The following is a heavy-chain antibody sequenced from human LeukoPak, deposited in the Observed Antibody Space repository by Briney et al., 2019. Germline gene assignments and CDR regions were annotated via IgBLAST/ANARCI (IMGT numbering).Heavy chain of an antibody. CDR3: ASPRGYSYGLQTYYFDY. J-gene: IGHJ4*02. V-gene: IGHV4-59*05. Sequence: SETLSLTCTVSGGSISSYYWSWIRQPPGKGLEWIGSIYYSGSTYYNPSLKSRVTISVDTSKNQFSLKLSSVTAADTAVYYCASPRGYSYGLQTYYFDYWGQGTLVTVSS. CDR1: GGSISSYY. D-gene: IGHD5-18*01. CDR2: IYYSGST.